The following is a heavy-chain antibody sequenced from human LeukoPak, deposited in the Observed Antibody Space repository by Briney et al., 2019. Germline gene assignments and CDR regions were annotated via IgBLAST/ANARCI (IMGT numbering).Heavy chain of an antibody. Sequence: SETLSLTCAVSGYSISSGYYWGWIRQPPGKGLEWIGSIYHSGSTYYNPSLKSRVTISVDTSKNQFSLKLSSVTAADTAVYYCARRAPSPYCMDVWGKGTTVTVSS. CDR3: ARRAPSPYCMDV. CDR2: IYHSGST. D-gene: IGHD6-6*01. J-gene: IGHJ6*03. CDR1: GYSISSGYY. V-gene: IGHV4-38-2*01.